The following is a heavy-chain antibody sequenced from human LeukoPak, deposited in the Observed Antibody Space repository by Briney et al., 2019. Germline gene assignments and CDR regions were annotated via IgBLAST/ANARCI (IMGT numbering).Heavy chain of an antibody. J-gene: IGHJ3*02. CDR1: GDSVSGYY. V-gene: IGHV4-59*02. D-gene: IGHD3-10*01. CDR3: ARWEVRLNAFEM. Sequence: SETLSLTCIVSGDSVSGYYWNWIRQPPGKGPEWIGYTHHSGNTLYNPSLKSRVTTSVDTSKNQFSLSLSSVTAADTAVYYCARWEVRLNAFEMWGQGTMVTVSS. CDR2: THHSGNT.